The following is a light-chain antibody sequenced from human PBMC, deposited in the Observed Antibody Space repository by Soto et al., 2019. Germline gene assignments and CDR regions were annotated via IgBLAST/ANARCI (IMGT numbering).Light chain of an antibody. J-gene: IGLJ1*01. V-gene: IGLV2-11*01. CDR3: CSYVGSYSYV. Sequence: QSVLTQPASVSGALGQSITISCTGTSSDVGGYNSVSWYQEHPGKAPKLVIYDVIKRPSGVPDRFSGSKSGNTASLTISGLLAEDEADYYCCSYVGSYSYVFGTGTKVTVL. CDR1: SSDVGGYNS. CDR2: DVI.